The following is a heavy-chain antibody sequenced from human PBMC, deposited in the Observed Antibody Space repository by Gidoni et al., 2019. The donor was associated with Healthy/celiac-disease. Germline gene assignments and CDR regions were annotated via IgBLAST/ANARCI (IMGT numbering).Heavy chain of an antibody. D-gene: IGHD1-26*01. J-gene: IGHJ3*02. CDR1: GGSFSGYY. CDR3: ARGGGSYLDAFDI. CDR2: INHSGST. V-gene: IGHV4-34*01. Sequence: QVQLQQWGAGLLKPSETLSLTCAVYGGSFSGYYWSWIRQPPGKGLEWIGEINHSGSTNYNPSLKSRVTISVDTSKNQFSLKLSSVTAADTAVYYCARGGGSYLDAFDIWGQGTMVTVSS.